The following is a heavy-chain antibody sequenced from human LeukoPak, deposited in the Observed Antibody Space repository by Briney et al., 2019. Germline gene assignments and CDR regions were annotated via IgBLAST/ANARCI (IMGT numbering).Heavy chain of an antibody. CDR3: ARQNLCYYGSGSYCHIFDY. J-gene: IGHJ4*02. Sequence: SETLSLTCTVSGGSISSSSYYWGWIRQPPGKGLEWIGSIYYSGSTYNNPSLKSRVTISADTSKNQFSLKLSSVTAADTAVYYCARQNLCYYGSGSYCHIFDYWGQGTLVTVSS. V-gene: IGHV4-39*01. CDR1: GGSISSSSYY. D-gene: IGHD3-10*01. CDR2: IYYSGST.